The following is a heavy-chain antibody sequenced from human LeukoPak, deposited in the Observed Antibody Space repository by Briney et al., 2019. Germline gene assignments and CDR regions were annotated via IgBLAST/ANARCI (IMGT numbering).Heavy chain of an antibody. Sequence: AASVKVSCKASGYTFTSYYMHWVRQAPGKGLEWMGIINPSGGSTSYAQKFQGRVTMTRDTSTSTVYMELSSLRSEDTAVYYCARDAVQTRSENWFDPWGQGTLVTVSS. D-gene: IGHD6-25*01. J-gene: IGHJ5*02. CDR1: GYTFTSYY. CDR2: INPSGGST. V-gene: IGHV1-46*01. CDR3: ARDAVQTRSENWFDP.